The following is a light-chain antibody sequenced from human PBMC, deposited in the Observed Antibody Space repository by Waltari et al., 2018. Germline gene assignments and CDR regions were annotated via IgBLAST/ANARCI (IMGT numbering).Light chain of an antibody. CDR3: SSYTSSSTWV. CDR2: DAS. J-gene: IGLJ3*02. V-gene: IGLV2-14*01. Sequence: QSALTQPAPVSGSPGQSITLPCTGTSSAAGGYNYVSWYQQHPGKAPKLMIYDASKRPSGVSNRFSGSKSGNTASLTISGLQAEDEADYYCSSYTSSSTWVFGGGTKLTVL. CDR1: SSAAGGYNY.